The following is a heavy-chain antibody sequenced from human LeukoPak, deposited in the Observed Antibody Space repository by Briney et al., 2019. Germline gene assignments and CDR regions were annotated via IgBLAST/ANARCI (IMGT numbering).Heavy chain of an antibody. CDR1: GSGFTNYH. J-gene: IGHJ4*02. D-gene: IGHD3-10*01. Sequence: GEPLQISCQGSGSGFTNYHIGWVRQLPGKGLEWMGIIYPADSDTRYRPPFRGQVTISVDKYINTACLQSSSMKASYTAMYYCARVPRGAPFDYWGQGTLVTVSS. CDR2: IYPADSDT. CDR3: ARVPRGAPFDY. V-gene: IGHV5-51*01.